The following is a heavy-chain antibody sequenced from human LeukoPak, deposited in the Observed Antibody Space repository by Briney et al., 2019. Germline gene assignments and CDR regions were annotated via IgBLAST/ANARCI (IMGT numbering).Heavy chain of an antibody. CDR2: MSNSGST. V-gene: IGHV4-39*01. CDR3: ARRSRTTAGRGIDY. CDR1: GDSISSSSSFF. Sequence: PSETLSLTCTVSGDSISSSSSFFWAWIRQPPGKGLEWIGTMSNSGSTYYNPSLKSRVTISGDTSKNQFSLKLSSVTAADTAVFYCARRSRTTAGRGIDYWGQGTLVTVSS. D-gene: IGHD6-13*01. J-gene: IGHJ4*02.